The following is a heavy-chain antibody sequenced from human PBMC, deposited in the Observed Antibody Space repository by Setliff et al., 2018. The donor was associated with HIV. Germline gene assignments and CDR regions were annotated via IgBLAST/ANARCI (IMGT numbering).Heavy chain of an antibody. Sequence: ASVKVSCKASGYTFTGYHMHWVRQAPGQGLEWMGWINPHSGGTKYAQKFQGRVTMTRDTSISAAYMELSRLRSDDTAVYYCARVDRSSTRCYAFDIWGQGTMVTVSS. V-gene: IGHV1-2*02. CDR3: ARVDRSSTRCYAFDI. CDR1: GYTFTGYH. D-gene: IGHD2-2*01. CDR2: INPHSGGT. J-gene: IGHJ3*02.